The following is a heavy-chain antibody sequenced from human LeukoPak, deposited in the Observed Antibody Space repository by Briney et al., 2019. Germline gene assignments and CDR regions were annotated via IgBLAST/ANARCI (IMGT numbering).Heavy chain of an antibody. V-gene: IGHV3-74*01. Sequence: PGGSLRLSCAASGFTFSSYWMHLVRQAPGKGLVWVSRINSDGSSTSYADSVKGRFTISRDNAKNTLYLQMNSLRAEDTAVYYCARDGYDYGDYIYWGQGTLVTVSS. CDR1: GFTFSSYW. J-gene: IGHJ4*02. D-gene: IGHD4-17*01. CDR3: ARDGYDYGDYIY. CDR2: INSDGSST.